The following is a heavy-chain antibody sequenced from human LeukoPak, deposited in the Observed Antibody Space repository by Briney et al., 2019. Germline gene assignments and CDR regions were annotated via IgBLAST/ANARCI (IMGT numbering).Heavy chain of an antibody. V-gene: IGHV3-23*01. CDR1: GFTLSSYE. J-gene: IGHJ4*02. Sequence: GGSLRLSCTASGFTLSSYEMSWIRQAPGKGLEWVSSIDYSGGSTHYADSVMGRFTISRDNSKSTLSLQMNSLRAEDTAIHYCATYRQVLLPFESWGQGTLVTVSS. CDR2: IDYSGGST. D-gene: IGHD2-8*02. CDR3: ATYRQVLLPFES.